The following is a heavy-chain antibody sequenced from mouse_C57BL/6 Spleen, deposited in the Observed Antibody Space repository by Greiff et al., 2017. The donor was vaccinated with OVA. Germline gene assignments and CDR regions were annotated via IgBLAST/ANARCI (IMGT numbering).Heavy chain of an antibody. CDR1: GFNIKDYY. CDR2: IDPEYGET. J-gene: IGHJ2*01. D-gene: IGHD1-1*01. V-gene: IGHV14-2*01. CDR3: ARKEVTTVVATDY. Sequence: EVQLQQSGAELVKPGASVKLSCTASGFNIKDYYMHWVKQRTEQGLEWIGRIDPEYGETKYAPKFQGKATITADTSSNTAYLQLSSLTSEDTAVYYCARKEVTTVVATDYWGQGTTLTVSS.